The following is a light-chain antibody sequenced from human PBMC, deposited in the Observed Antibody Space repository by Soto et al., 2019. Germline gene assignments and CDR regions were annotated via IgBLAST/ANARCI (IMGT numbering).Light chain of an antibody. V-gene: IGLV2-14*01. Sequence: QPVLTQPASVSGSPGQSITISCTGTSSDVGGYNYVSWYQQHPGKAPKLIIYDVSNRPSGISNRFSGSKSGNTASLTISGLQAEDEADYHCSSYTSSSTSVFGGGTKLTVL. CDR2: DVS. CDR3: SSYTSSSTSV. CDR1: SSDVGGYNY. J-gene: IGLJ2*01.